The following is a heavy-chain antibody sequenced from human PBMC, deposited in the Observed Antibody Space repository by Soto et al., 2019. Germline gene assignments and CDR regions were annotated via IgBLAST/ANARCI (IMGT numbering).Heavy chain of an antibody. CDR1: GGSISSNNW. D-gene: IGHD1-26*01. V-gene: IGHV4-4*02. J-gene: IGHJ6*02. CDR2: IYHSGTT. Sequence: SETLSLTCAVSGGSISSNNWWSWVRQPPGRGLEWIGEIYHSGTTNYNPSFKSRVTISLDKSKNQFSLKLTSVTAADTAVYYCASATKFNYYYYGMDVWGQGTTVTVSS. CDR3: ASATKFNYYYYGMDV.